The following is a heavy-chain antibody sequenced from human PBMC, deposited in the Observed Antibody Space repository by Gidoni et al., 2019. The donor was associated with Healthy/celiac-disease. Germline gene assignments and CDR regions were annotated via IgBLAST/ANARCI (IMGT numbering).Heavy chain of an antibody. Sequence: EVQLVESGGGLVQPGGSLRLSCAASGFTVSSNYMSWVRQAPGKGLEWVSVIYSGGSTYYADSVKGRFTISRHNSKNTLYLQMNSLRAEDTAVYYCASRSGSYYQDFGYFDLWGRGTLVTVSS. D-gene: IGHD3-10*01. J-gene: IGHJ2*01. V-gene: IGHV3-53*04. CDR3: ASRSGSYYQDFGYFDL. CDR1: GFTVSSNY. CDR2: IYSGGST.